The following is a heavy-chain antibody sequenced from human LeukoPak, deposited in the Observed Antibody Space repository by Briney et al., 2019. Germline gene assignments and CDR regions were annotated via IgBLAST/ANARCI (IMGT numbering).Heavy chain of an antibody. V-gene: IGHV3-23*01. D-gene: IGHD3-22*01. CDR1: GFTFSSYA. Sequence: PGGSLRLSCAASGFTFSSYAMSWVRQAPGKGLEWVSAISGSGGSTYYADSVKGRFTISRDNPKNTLYLQMNSLRAEDTAVYYCAREYYYDSRGYFDYWGQGTLVTVSS. CDR3: AREYYYDSRGYFDY. CDR2: ISGSGGST. J-gene: IGHJ4*02.